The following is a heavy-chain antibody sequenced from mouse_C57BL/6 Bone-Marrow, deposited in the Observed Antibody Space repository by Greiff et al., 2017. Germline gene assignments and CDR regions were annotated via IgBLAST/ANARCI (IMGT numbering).Heavy chain of an antibody. CDR1: GFTFSSYG. Sequence: EVQLVESGGDLVKPGGSLKLSCAASGFTFSSYGMSWVRQTPDKGLEWVATISSGGRYTYYPDSVKGRFTISRDNAKNTLYLQMSSLKSEDTAMYYCASPIYISPWFAYWGQGTRVTVSA. CDR3: ASPIYISPWFAY. J-gene: IGHJ3*01. CDR2: ISSGGRYT. V-gene: IGHV5-6*01. D-gene: IGHD1-3*01.